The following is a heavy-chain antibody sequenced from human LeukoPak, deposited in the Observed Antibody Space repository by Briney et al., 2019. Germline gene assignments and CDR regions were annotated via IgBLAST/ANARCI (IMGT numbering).Heavy chain of an antibody. CDR2: VSPDGRTT. CDR1: KFTVSSTY. Sequence: GGSLRLSCAASKFTVSSTYMSWVRQVPGKGLVWVSRVSPDGRTTSYADSVKGRFTISRDNAKNTVYLQMISLRADDTAVYYCVRAKSGHYGYSDYWGQGTLVTVSS. J-gene: IGHJ4*02. CDR3: VRAKSGHYGYSDY. V-gene: IGHV3-74*01. D-gene: IGHD5-18*01.